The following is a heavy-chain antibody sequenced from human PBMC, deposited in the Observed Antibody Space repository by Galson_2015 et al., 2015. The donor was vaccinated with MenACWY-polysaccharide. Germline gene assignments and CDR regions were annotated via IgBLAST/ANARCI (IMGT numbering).Heavy chain of an antibody. CDR3: ARVPPRMAPGAFDV. Sequence: SLRLSCAASGFAFSRYDMNWVRQAPGKGLEWVSYISSSGQTRYYGDAVKGRFTISRDNAENSMYLQMNSLRVEDTALYYCARVPPRMAPGAFDVWGQGTTVTVSS. CDR1: GFAFSRYD. CDR2: ISSSGQTR. D-gene: IGHD5-24*01. J-gene: IGHJ3*01. V-gene: IGHV3-48*03.